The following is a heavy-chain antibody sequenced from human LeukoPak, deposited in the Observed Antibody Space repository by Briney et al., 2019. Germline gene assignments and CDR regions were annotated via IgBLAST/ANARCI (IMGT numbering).Heavy chain of an antibody. CDR2: ISGSGGST. J-gene: IGHJ3*02. V-gene: IGHV3-23*01. D-gene: IGHD3-22*01. CDR3: ARDGYYDSSGPQDGAFDI. CDR1: GFTFSSYG. Sequence: PGGSLRLSCAASGFTFSSYGMSWVRQAPGKGLEWVSAISGSGGSTYYADSVKGRFTISRDNAKNSLYLQMNSLRAEDTAVYYCARDGYYDSSGPQDGAFDIWGQGTMVTVSS.